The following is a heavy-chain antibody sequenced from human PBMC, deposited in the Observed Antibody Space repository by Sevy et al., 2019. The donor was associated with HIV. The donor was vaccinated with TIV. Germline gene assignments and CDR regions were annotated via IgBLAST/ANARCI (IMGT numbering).Heavy chain of an antibody. V-gene: IGHV1-69*06. D-gene: IGHD3-10*01. CDR3: AVKPDRTDYYGSGSYYNDDY. CDR2: IIPIFGTA. CDR1: GGTFSSYA. J-gene: IGHJ4*02. Sequence: ASVKVSCKASGGTFSSYAISWVRQAPGQGLEWMGGIIPIFGTANYAQKFQGRVTITADKSTSTAYMELSSLRSEDTAVDYCAVKPDRTDYYGSGSYYNDDYWGQGTLVTVSS.